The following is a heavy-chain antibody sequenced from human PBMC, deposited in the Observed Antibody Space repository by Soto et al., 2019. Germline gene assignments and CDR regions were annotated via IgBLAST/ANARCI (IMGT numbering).Heavy chain of an antibody. CDR1: GFTFSRHG. Sequence: GGSLRLSCVASGFTFSRHGLSWVRQAPGKGLEWVSTINPSVDSTFYADSVKGRFTISRDNSKNTVYLQMNSLSVGDTAVYLCAKVDLSTAGSFDYWGQGAPVTVSS. J-gene: IGHJ4*02. V-gene: IGHV3-23*01. CDR2: INPSVDST. D-gene: IGHD6-13*01. CDR3: AKVDLSTAGSFDY.